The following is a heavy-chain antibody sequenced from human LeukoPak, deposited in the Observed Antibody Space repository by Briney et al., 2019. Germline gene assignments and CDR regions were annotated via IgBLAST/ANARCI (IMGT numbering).Heavy chain of an antibody. J-gene: IGHJ4*02. CDR3: ATSTTVTTDYFDY. CDR2: IYYSGGT. D-gene: IGHD4-17*01. V-gene: IGHV4-59*08. Sequence: SQTLCLSCTVSGGSISGYYSGWIRQPPGKGLEWIGYIYYSGGTNYNPSLKSRVTISVDTSKNQFSLKLSSVTAADTAVYYCATSTTVTTDYFDYWGQGTLVTVSS. CDR1: GGSISGYY.